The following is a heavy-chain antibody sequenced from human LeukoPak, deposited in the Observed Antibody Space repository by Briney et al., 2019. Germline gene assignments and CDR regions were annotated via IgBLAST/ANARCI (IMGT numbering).Heavy chain of an antibody. CDR1: GGSISTTNW. V-gene: IGHV4-4*02. CDR3: ARVPGDSYGFGYFDY. Sequence: SETLSLTCGVSGGSISTTNWWTWVRQPPGEGLEWIGEVHLSGRTHYNPSLESRVTMSVDTSENQFSLKLSSVTAADTAVYYCARVPGDSYGFGYFDYWGQGTLVTVSS. CDR2: VHLSGRT. D-gene: IGHD5-18*01. J-gene: IGHJ4*02.